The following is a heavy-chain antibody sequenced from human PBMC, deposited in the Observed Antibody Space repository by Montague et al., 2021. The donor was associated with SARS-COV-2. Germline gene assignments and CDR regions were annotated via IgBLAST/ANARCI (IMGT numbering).Heavy chain of an antibody. D-gene: IGHD2-2*01. V-gene: IGHV4-39*01. Sequence: SETLSLTCTVSGGSISSSSYYWGWIRRPPGKGLEWIGHIYYSGSTYYNPSLKSRVTISADTSKNQFSLKLRSVTAADTAVYYCARHRGEWYFVVVHRWFDPWGQGTLVTVSS. CDR2: IYYSGST. CDR1: GGSISSSSYY. CDR3: ARHRGEWYFVVVHRWFDP. J-gene: IGHJ5*02.